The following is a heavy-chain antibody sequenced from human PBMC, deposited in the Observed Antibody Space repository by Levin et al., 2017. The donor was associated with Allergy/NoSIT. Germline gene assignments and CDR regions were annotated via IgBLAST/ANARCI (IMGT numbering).Heavy chain of an antibody. CDR2: INHSGST. D-gene: IGHD6-19*01. Sequence: SQTLSLTCAVYGGSFSGYYWSWIRQPPGKGLEWIGEINHSGSTNYNPSLKSRVTISVDTSKNQFSLKLSSVTAADTAVYYCARRGIAVAGFFDYWGQGTLVTVSS. J-gene: IGHJ4*02. CDR3: ARRGIAVAGFFDY. CDR1: GGSFSGYY. V-gene: IGHV4-34*01.